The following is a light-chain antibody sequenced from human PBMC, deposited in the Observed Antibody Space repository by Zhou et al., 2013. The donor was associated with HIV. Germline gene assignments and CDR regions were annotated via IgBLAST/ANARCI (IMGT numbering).Light chain of an antibody. J-gene: IGKJ2*01. CDR3: QQYSEWPAT. Sequence: EIVLTQSPATLSVSPGESATLSCRASQSISGDLAWYQQKPGQSPRLVMYDTSLRATGFPARFSGSGSGREFTLTISSLQSEDFAYYYCQQYSEWPATFGQGTKLEIK. V-gene: IGKV3-15*01. CDR1: QSISGD. CDR2: DTS.